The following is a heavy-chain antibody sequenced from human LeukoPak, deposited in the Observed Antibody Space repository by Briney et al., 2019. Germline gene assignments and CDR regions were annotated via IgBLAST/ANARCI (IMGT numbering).Heavy chain of an antibody. CDR1: GFTFSGNV. CDR3: VLGAVDGYYFDQ. V-gene: IGHV3-23*01. Sequence: GGSLRLSCAASGFTFSGNVMNWIRHRTGKGLEWVSSISGGGGYPYYADSVKGRFTISRDNSKNTLYLQMHSLRGEDTGVYYCVLGAVDGYYFDQWDQGALVTVYS. J-gene: IGHJ4*02. D-gene: IGHD6-19*01. CDR2: ISGGGGYP.